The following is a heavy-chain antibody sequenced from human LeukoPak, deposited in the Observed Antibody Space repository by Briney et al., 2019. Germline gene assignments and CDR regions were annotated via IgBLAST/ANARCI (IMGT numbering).Heavy chain of an antibody. CDR1: GYTFTSYG. V-gene: IGHV1-18*01. CDR2: ISAYNGNT. CDR3: ARDSSSWCDYLYMDV. D-gene: IGHD6-13*01. Sequence: GASVKVSCKASGYTFTSYGISWVRQAPGQGLEWMGWISAYNGNTNYAQKLQGRVTMTTDTSTSTAYMELRSLRSDDTAVYYCARDSSSWCDYLYMDVWGKGTTVTVSS. J-gene: IGHJ6*03.